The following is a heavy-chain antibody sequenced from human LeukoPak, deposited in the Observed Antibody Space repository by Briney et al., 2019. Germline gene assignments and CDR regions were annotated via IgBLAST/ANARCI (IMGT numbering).Heavy chain of an antibody. J-gene: IGHJ4*02. CDR2: IKKDGSEK. D-gene: IGHD7-27*01. CDR3: ARHYFLGTYPDTPFDY. V-gene: IGHV3-7*03. Sequence: GGSLRLSCAASGFTFSSYWMNWVRQAPGRGLEWVANIKKDGSEKNYVDSLKGRITISRDNAKNSLYLQMNSLRAEDTAVYYCARHYFLGTYPDTPFDYWGQGTLVTVSS. CDR1: GFTFSSYW.